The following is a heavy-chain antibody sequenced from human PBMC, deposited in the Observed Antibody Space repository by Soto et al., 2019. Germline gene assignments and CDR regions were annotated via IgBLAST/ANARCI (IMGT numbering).Heavy chain of an antibody. Sequence: GGSLRLSCAASGFTFSSYGMHWVRQAPGKGLEWVAVIWYDGSNKYYADSVKGRFTISRDNSKNTLYLQMNSLRAEDTAVYYCARAPYCSSTSCYLNWYFDLWGRGTLVTVSS. V-gene: IGHV3-33*08. CDR3: ARAPYCSSTSCYLNWYFDL. D-gene: IGHD2-2*01. J-gene: IGHJ2*01. CDR2: IWYDGSNK. CDR1: GFTFSSYG.